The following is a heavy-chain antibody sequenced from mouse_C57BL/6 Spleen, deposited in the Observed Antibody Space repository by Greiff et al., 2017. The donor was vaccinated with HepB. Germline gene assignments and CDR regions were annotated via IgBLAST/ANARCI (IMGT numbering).Heavy chain of an antibody. CDR3: ARDASYDYEGYFDV. Sequence: EVKVVESGGGLVQSGRSLRLSCATSGFTFSDFYMEWVRQAPGKGLEWIAASRNKANDYTTEYSASVKGRFIVSRDTSQSILYLQMNALRAEDTAIYYCARDASYDYEGYFDVWGTGTTVTVSS. D-gene: IGHD2-4*01. J-gene: IGHJ1*03. CDR1: GFTFSDFY. V-gene: IGHV7-1*01. CDR2: SRNKANDYTT.